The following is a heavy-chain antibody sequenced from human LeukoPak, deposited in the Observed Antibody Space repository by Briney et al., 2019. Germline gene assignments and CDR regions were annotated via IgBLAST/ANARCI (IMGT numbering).Heavy chain of an antibody. CDR3: AKKGQNEDYGKPD. CDR1: GFTFRSYG. CDR2: IRHDGSKK. Sequence: GGSLRLSCVGSGFTFRSYGMHWVRQAPGKGLEWVAFIRHDGSKKFYADSVKGRFTISRDNSQNTLYLQVDSLRVDDTAVYYCAKKGQNEDYGKPDWGQGTLVTVSS. J-gene: IGHJ4*02. V-gene: IGHV3-30*02. D-gene: IGHD4-17*01.